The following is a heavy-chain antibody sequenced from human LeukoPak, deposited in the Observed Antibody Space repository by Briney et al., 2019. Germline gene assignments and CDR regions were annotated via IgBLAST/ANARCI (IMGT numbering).Heavy chain of an antibody. CDR3: ARGYRDAPRGYFEY. Sequence: GGSLRLSCAACGFTFSSYRMNGVREAPGGGREGVSSISSSRSYIYYADSVKGRFPISRDHAKNPLYLQMTSLRAEDTAVYYCARGYRDAPRGYFEYWGQGTLVTVSS. CDR2: ISSSRSYI. V-gene: IGHV3-21*01. J-gene: IGHJ4*02. D-gene: IGHD5-24*01. CDR1: GFTFSSYR.